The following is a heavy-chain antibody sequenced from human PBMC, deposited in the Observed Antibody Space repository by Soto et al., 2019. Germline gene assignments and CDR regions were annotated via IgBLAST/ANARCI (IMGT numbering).Heavy chain of an antibody. Sequence: ASVKVSCKTSGGTFSSYAISWVRQAPGQGLEWMGGIVPLFRTTNYAQKFQGRVTITADTSTYTVYRELSGLRSGDTAVYYCARGGYSSTWSNLLDRSGLDVWGQGTTVTVS. CDR2: IVPLFRTT. D-gene: IGHD6-13*01. CDR3: ARGGYSSTWSNLLDRSGLDV. J-gene: IGHJ6*02. V-gene: IGHV1-69*06. CDR1: GGTFSSYA.